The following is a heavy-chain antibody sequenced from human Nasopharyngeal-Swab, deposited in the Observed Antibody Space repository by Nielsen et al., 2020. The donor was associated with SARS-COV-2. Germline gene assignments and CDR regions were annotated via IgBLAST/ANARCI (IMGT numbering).Heavy chain of an antibody. CDR1: GFTFSSYG. J-gene: IGHJ6*03. Sequence: SLKISCAASGFTFSSYGMHWVRQAPGKGLEGVAVIWYDGSNKYYADSVKGRFTISRDNSRSTLYLQMNSLRAEDTAVYYCARVGSSWYGINYYYYMDVWGKETTATVSS. CDR3: ARVGSSWYGINYYYYMDV. V-gene: IGHV3-33*01. D-gene: IGHD6-13*01. CDR2: IWYDGSNK.